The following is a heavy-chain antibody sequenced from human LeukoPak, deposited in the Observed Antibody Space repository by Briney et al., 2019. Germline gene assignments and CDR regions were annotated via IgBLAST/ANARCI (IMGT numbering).Heavy chain of an antibody. V-gene: IGHV3-30*18. CDR2: ISFDGSKK. CDR3: AKDLSGAIVVVPAAFDY. CDR1: GFTFSSYG. Sequence: PGGSLRLSCAASGFTFSSYGMHWVRQAPGKGLEWVAIISFDGSKKYYADSVKGRFTISRDNSKNTLYLQMNSLRAEDTAVYYCAKDLSGAIVVVPAAFDYWGQGTPVTVSS. J-gene: IGHJ4*02. D-gene: IGHD2-2*01.